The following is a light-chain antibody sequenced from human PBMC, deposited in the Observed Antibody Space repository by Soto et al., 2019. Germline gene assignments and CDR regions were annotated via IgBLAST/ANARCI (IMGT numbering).Light chain of an antibody. Sequence: EIVMTQSPATLSVSPGERASLSCWASQSVGTNLAWYQQKPGQAPRLLIYGASPRAAGFPARFSGSGSGTEFTLTISSLQSEDFAVYYCQQYNNWFTFGGGTKVEIK. CDR1: QSVGTN. V-gene: IGKV3-15*01. CDR3: QQYNNWFT. CDR2: GAS. J-gene: IGKJ4*01.